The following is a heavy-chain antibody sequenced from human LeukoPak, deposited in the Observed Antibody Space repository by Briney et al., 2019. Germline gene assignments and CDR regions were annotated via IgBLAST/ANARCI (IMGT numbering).Heavy chain of an antibody. V-gene: IGHV3-66*01. J-gene: IGHJ4*02. Sequence: GGSLRLSCAASGFTVSSNYMSWVRQAPGKGLEWVSVIYSGGSTYYVDSVKGRFTISRDNSMNTLYLQMNSLRAEDTAVYYCARVLFVAYDSSYHFDYWGQGTLVTVSS. D-gene: IGHD3-22*01. CDR2: IYSGGST. CDR3: ARVLFVAYDSSYHFDY. CDR1: GFTVSSNY.